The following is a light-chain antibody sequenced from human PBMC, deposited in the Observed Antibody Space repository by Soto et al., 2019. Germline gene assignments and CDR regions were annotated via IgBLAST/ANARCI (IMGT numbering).Light chain of an antibody. CDR3: QSYDSSRSALVV. CDR2: GNS. J-gene: IGLJ2*01. CDR1: SSNIGAGYD. Sequence: QSVLTQPPSVSGAPGQRVTISCTGSSSNIGAGYDVHWYQQVPGTAPKLLIYGNSNRPSGVPDRFSGSKSGTSASLAITGLQAEDEADYYCQSYDSSRSALVVFGGGTKLTVL. V-gene: IGLV1-40*01.